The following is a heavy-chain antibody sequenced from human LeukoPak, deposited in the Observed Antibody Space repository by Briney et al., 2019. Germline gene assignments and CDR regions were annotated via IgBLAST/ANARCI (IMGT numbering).Heavy chain of an antibody. D-gene: IGHD2-15*01. CDR2: IYSGGST. CDR3: ASDSYSPEYFQH. Sequence: GGSLRLSCAASGFSVSNNYMSWVRQAPGKGLEWVAVIYSGGSTFYADSVKGRFTISRDNSKNTLYLQMNSLRAEDTAVYYCASDSYSPEYFQHWGQGTLVTVSS. J-gene: IGHJ1*01. CDR1: GFSVSNNY. V-gene: IGHV3-66*01.